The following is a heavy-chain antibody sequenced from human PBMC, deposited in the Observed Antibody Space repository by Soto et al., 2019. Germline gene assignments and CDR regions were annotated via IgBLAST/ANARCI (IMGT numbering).Heavy chain of an antibody. CDR2: IYPGDSDT. CDR3: ARLDVNNYYYYYGMDV. Sequence: GESLKISCKGSGYSFTSYWIGWVCQMPGKGLEWMGIIYPGDSDTRYSPSFQGQVTISADKSISTAYLQWSSLKASDTAMYYCARLDVNNYYYYYGMDVWGQGTKVTVSS. J-gene: IGHJ6*02. D-gene: IGHD3-9*01. V-gene: IGHV5-51*01. CDR1: GYSFTSYW.